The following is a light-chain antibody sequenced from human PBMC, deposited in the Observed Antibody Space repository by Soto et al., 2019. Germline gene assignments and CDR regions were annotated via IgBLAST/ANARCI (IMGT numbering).Light chain of an antibody. J-gene: IGKJ2*01. V-gene: IGKV3-20*01. CDR2: GAS. CDR1: QSVSSSY. Sequence: EIVLTQSPGTLSLSPGERATLSCRASQSVSSSYLAWYQQKPGQAPRLLIYGASSRATGIPDRFSGSGSGTDFTLTISSMEPEDFALYYCQQYGSSPPLYTFGQGTKLEIK. CDR3: QQYGSSPPLYT.